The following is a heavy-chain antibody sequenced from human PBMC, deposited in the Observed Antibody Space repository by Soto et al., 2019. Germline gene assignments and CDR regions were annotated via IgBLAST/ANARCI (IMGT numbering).Heavy chain of an antibody. V-gene: IGHV4-59*08. CDR3: AGQAFGITSLQYLDV. J-gene: IGHJ6*03. CDR1: GGSISAYY. Sequence: QVQLQESGPGLVKPSETLFLTCTVSGGSISAYYWNWIRRTPAKGLEWIGYINYSGSTNYNPSLKRRVTISVEMLENQSSLRLSSVTAADTAVYYCAGQAFGITSLQYLDVWGKGTTVTVSS. CDR2: INYSGST. D-gene: IGHD3-10*01.